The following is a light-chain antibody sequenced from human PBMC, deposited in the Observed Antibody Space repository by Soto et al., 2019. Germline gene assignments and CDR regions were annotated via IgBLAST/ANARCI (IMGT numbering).Light chain of an antibody. CDR3: RQGLHSLQYT. Sequence: DIVMTQSPLSLPVTPGEPASISCRSSESLLHVSGYNYLDWYLQKPGQSPQLLIYLGSYRASGVPDRLSGSGSGTDFTLEISRVEDEDVGIYYCRQGLHSLQYTFGPGTSVDVK. J-gene: IGKJ3*01. V-gene: IGKV2-28*01. CDR2: LGS. CDR1: ESLLHVSGYNY.